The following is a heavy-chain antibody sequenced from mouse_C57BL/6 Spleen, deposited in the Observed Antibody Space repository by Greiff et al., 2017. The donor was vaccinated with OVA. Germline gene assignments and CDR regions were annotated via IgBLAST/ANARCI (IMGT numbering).Heavy chain of an antibody. Sequence: EVQLQESGPGLVKPSQSLSLTCSVTGYSITSGYYWNWIRQFPGNKLEWMGYISYDGSNNYNPSLKNRISITRDTSKNQFFLKLDSVTTEDTATYYCARERDGNYEGPHFDYWGQGTTLTVSS. V-gene: IGHV3-6*01. CDR1: GYSITSGYY. D-gene: IGHD2-1*01. J-gene: IGHJ2*01. CDR2: ISYDGSN. CDR3: ARERDGNYEGPHFDY.